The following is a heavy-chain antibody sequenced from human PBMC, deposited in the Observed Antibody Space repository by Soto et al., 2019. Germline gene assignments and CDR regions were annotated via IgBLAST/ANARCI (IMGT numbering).Heavy chain of an antibody. CDR3: ARGHEFGGNPDAFDV. D-gene: IGHD2-15*01. CDR2: ILPFFNTA. Sequence: QVQLVQSGAEVKKPGSSVKVSCKASGGSFGREAINWVRQAPGQGPEWMGGILPFFNTADYAQKFQVRITITSDVSTTTVYMELGSLRFEATAVYYCARGHEFGGNPDAFDVWGQGTMVIVSS. CDR1: GGSFGREA. J-gene: IGHJ3*01. V-gene: IGHV1-69*05.